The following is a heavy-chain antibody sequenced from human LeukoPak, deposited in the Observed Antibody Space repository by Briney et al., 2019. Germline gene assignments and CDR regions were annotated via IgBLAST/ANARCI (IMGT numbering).Heavy chain of an antibody. Sequence: GGSLRLSCAASGFTFSSYSMTWVRQAPGKGLEWVSYISGPSSSIYYADSVKGRFTISRDNAKNSLYLQMSSLRAEDTAVYYCVREGLLGSYGAYWGQGTLVTVSS. D-gene: IGHD5-18*01. CDR2: ISGPSSSI. V-gene: IGHV3-48*01. CDR3: VREGLLGSYGAY. CDR1: GFTFSSYS. J-gene: IGHJ4*02.